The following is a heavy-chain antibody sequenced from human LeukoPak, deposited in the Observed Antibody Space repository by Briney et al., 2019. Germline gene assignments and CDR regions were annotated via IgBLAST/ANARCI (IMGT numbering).Heavy chain of an antibody. CDR2: IYSSGTT. CDR1: GGSLSPYY. D-gene: IGHD2-15*01. J-gene: IGHJ4*02. CDR3: ASGRIVVAEINY. Sequence: SETLSLTCTISGGSLSPYYWNWIRQPAGKGLEWIGRIYSSGTTNYNPSLRSRVSMSVDTSKNQFSLKLTSVTAADTAVYYCASGRIVVAEINYWGQGMLVTVSS. V-gene: IGHV4-4*07.